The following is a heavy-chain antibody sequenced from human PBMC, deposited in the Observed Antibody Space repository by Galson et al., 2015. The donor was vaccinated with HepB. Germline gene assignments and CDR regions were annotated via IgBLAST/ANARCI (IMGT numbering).Heavy chain of an antibody. V-gene: IGHV3-64*04. CDR3: ARDGGYYYDSSAYFDY. CDR2: ISSNGGST. J-gene: IGHJ4*02. CDR1: GFTFSSYA. Sequence: SLRLSCAASGFTFSSYAMHWVRQAPGKGLEYVSAISSNGGSTYYADSVKGRFTISRDNSKNTLYLQMNSLRAEDTAVYYCARDGGYYYDSSAYFDYWGQGTLVTVSS. D-gene: IGHD3-22*01.